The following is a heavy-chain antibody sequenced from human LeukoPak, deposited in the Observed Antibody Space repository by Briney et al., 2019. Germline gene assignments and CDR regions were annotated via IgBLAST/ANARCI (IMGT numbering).Heavy chain of an antibody. CDR3: ARDSDKNFDY. D-gene: IGHD1-26*01. J-gene: IGHJ4*02. CDR2: ISYDGDNK. CDR1: GFTFSSFG. V-gene: IGHV3-30*12. Sequence: PGGSLRLSCAASGFTFSSFGMHWVRQAPGKGLEWVASISYDGDNKYYADSVKGRFTISRDNAKNSLYLQMNSLRAEDTAVYYCARDSDKNFDYWGQGTLVTVSS.